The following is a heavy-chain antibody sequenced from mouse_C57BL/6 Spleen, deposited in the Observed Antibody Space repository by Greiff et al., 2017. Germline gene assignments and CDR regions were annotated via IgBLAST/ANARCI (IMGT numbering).Heavy chain of an antibody. CDR2: ISSGSSTI. V-gene: IGHV5-17*01. J-gene: IGHJ4*01. CDR3: ARPGDDGGDYAMDY. Sequence: EVQRVESGGGLVKPGGSLKLSCAASGFTFSDYGMHWVRQAPEKGLEWVAYISSGSSTIYYADTVKGRFTISRDNAKNTLFLQMTSLRSEDTAMYYCARPGDDGGDYAMDYWGQGTSVTVSS. D-gene: IGHD2-12*01. CDR1: GFTFSDYG.